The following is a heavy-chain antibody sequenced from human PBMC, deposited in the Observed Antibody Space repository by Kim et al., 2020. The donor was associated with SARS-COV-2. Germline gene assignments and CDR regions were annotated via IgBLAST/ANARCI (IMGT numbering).Heavy chain of an antibody. V-gene: IGHV3-33*05. CDR1: GFTFSSYG. CDR3: ARVLGAAAGTYYYYVMDV. Sequence: GGSLRLSCAASGFTFSSYGLHWVRQAPGKGLEWVAVISYDGSNKYYADSVKGRFTISRDNSKNTLYLQMNSLRAEDMAVYYCARVLGAAAGTYYYYVMDVWGQGTTVTVSS. CDR2: ISYDGSNK. D-gene: IGHD6-13*01. J-gene: IGHJ6*02.